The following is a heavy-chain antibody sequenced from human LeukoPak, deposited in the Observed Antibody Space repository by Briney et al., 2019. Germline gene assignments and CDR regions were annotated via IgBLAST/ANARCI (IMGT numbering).Heavy chain of an antibody. CDR1: GFGFTFTNYW. V-gene: IGHV3-7*01. CDR3: AKVLRGVARFSGMDV. J-gene: IGHJ6*02. CDR2: INRGGSES. D-gene: IGHD3-10*01. Sequence: GGSLRLTCAASGFGFTFTNYWGGWVRQAPGMGLEWVATINRGGSESYYAGAVKGRFTISRDTAKDSMYLQMNSLRAEDTALYYCAKVLRGVARFSGMDVWGQGTTVTVSS.